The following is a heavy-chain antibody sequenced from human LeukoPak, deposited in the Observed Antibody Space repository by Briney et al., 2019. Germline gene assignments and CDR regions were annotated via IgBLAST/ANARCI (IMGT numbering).Heavy chain of an antibody. CDR2: IYYSGST. Sequence: SETLSLTCTVSGGSISSGGYYWSWIRQHPGKGLEWIGYIYYSGSTYYNPSLKSRVTISVDTSKNQFSLKLSSVTAADTAVYYCARSVRALYFDYWGQGTLVTVSS. CDR1: GGSISSGGYY. CDR3: ARSVRALYFDY. V-gene: IGHV4-31*03. J-gene: IGHJ4*02.